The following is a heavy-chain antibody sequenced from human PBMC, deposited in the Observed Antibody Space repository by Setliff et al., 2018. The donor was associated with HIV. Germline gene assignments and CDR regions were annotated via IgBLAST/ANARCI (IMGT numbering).Heavy chain of an antibody. CDR3: ARHYGYHYDTSGQRGLAD. V-gene: IGHV4-59*01. Sequence: SETLSLTCIVSGGSISSDYWSWVRQAPGQGLEWIGYVYDSGTTNYNPSLKGRLTISADTSKNELSLRLRSVTTADTAVYYCARHYGYHYDTSGQRGLADWGQGTPVTVSS. CDR1: GGSISSDY. CDR2: VYDSGTT. J-gene: IGHJ4*02. D-gene: IGHD3-22*01.